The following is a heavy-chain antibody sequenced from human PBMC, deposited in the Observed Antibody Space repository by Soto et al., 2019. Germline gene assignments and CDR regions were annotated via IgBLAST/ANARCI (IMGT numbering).Heavy chain of an antibody. Sequence: QVQLVQSGAEVTKPGSTVTVSCKASGGTFSSYTISWVRQAPGQGLQWMGRSSPILGIANYAQKFQGRGKITADKAKSTAYRGLGSLRSEDTAVYYCARDPRITGTTYGDFWGQGTLVIVFS. CDR3: ARDPRITGTTYGDF. D-gene: IGHD1-20*01. V-gene: IGHV1-69*08. J-gene: IGHJ4*02. CDR1: GGTFSSYT. CDR2: SSPILGIA.